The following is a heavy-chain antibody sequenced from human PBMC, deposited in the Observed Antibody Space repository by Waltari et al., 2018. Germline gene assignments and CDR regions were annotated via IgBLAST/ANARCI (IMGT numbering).Heavy chain of an antibody. J-gene: IGHJ4*02. V-gene: IGHV4-39*01. D-gene: IGHD6-13*01. CDR1: GGSISSSSYY. CDR3: ASLSSSWYYFDY. CDR2: IYYSGST. Sequence: QLQLQESGPGLVKPSETLSLTCTVSGGSISSSSYYWGWIRQPPGKGLEWIGSIYYSGSTYYTPSLKRRVTISVDTSKNQFSLKLSSVTAADTAVYYCASLSSSWYYFDYWGQGTLVTVSS.